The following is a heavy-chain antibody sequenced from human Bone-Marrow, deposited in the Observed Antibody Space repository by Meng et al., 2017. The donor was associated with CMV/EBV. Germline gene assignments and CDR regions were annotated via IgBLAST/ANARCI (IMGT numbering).Heavy chain of an antibody. Sequence: GSLRLSCAVYGGSFSGYYWSWIRQPPGKGLEWIGEINHSGSTNYNPSLKSRVTISVDTSKNQFSLKLSSVTAADTAVYYCARSGSYWDAFDIWGQGTMVTVSS. CDR2: INHSGST. CDR1: GGSFSGYY. J-gene: IGHJ3*02. V-gene: IGHV4-34*01. CDR3: ARSGSYWDAFDI. D-gene: IGHD1-26*01.